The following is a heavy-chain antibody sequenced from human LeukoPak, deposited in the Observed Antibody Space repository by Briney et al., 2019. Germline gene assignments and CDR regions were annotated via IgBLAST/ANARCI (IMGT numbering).Heavy chain of an antibody. CDR2: INHSGRT. J-gene: IGHJ1*01. D-gene: IGHD2-8*01. CDR1: GGSFSGYY. Sequence: SETLSHTCAVYGGSFSGYYWSWIRQPPGKGLEWIGEINHSGRTNYNPSLKRRVTISVDTSKNQFSLKLSSVTAADTAVYYCAGYCTNGVCYSYFQHWGQGTLVTVSS. CDR3: AGYCTNGVCYSYFQH. V-gene: IGHV4-34*01.